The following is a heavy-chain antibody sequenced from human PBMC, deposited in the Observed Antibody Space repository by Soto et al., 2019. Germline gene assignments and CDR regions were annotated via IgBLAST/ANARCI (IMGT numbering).Heavy chain of an antibody. Sequence: SETLSLTCAVYGGSFSGYYWSWIRQPPGKGLEWIGEINHSGSTNYNPSLKSRVTISVDTSKNQFSLKLSSVTAADTAVYYCARDFSDFWSGYYTDSSYNWFDPWGQGTLVTVSS. D-gene: IGHD3-3*01. CDR2: INHSGST. CDR1: GGSFSGYY. J-gene: IGHJ5*02. V-gene: IGHV4-34*01. CDR3: ARDFSDFWSGYYTDSSYNWFDP.